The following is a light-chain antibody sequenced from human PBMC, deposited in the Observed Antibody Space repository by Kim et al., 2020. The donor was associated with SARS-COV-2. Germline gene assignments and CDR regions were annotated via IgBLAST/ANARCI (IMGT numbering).Light chain of an antibody. Sequence: DIVMTQSPESLAVSLGERATINCRSSQSVLYSPNNNNYLAWYQQKPGQPPKLLITWASTREFGVPDRFSGSGSVTDFTLTISSLQAEDVAVYYCQQYYTTLAKFGQGTKVDIK. CDR1: QSVLYSPNNNNY. V-gene: IGKV4-1*01. CDR2: WAS. CDR3: QQYYTTLAK. J-gene: IGKJ1*01.